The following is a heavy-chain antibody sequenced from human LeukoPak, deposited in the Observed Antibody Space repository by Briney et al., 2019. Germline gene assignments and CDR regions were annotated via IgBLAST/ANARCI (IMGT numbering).Heavy chain of an antibody. CDR3: TSHAAFDP. CDR2: IKSKNVGGTT. Sequence: GGSLRLSCAASGFTFNNAWMNWVRQAPGKGLEWVGRIKSKNVGGTTDYAAPVKGRFTISRDDSKNTVYLQMNSLKIDDTAVYYCTSHAAFDPWGQGTLVTVSS. CDR1: GFTFNNAW. V-gene: IGHV3-15*01. J-gene: IGHJ5*02.